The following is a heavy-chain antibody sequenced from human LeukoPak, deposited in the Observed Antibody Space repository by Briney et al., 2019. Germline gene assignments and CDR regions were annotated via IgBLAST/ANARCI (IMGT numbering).Heavy chain of an antibody. CDR3: ARRGGPGLGYYYMDV. J-gene: IGHJ6*03. Sequence: GESLKISCKGSGYSFTSYWIGWVRQMPGKGLEWMGIIYPGDSDTRNSPSFQGQVTISADKSISTAYLQWSSLKASDTAMYYCARRGGPGLGYYYMDVWGKGTTVTVSS. CDR2: IYPGDSDT. CDR1: GYSFTSYW. D-gene: IGHD6-19*01. V-gene: IGHV5-51*01.